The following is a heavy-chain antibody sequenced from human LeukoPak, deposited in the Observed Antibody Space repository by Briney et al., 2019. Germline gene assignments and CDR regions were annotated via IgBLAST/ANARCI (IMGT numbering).Heavy chain of an antibody. Sequence: PSETLSLTCAVSGGSISSGGYSWSWIRQPPGKGLEWIGYIYHSGSTYYNPSLKSRVTISVDRSKNQFSLKLSSVTAADTAAYYCAAADPTVDEPFDYWGQGTLVTVSS. CDR1: GGSISSGGYS. V-gene: IGHV4-30-2*01. J-gene: IGHJ4*02. D-gene: IGHD4-23*01. CDR2: IYHSGST. CDR3: AAADPTVDEPFDY.